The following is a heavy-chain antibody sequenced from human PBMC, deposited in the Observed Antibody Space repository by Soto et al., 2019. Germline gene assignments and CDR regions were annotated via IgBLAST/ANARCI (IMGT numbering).Heavy chain of an antibody. CDR2: MDPNSGNT. CDR1: GYTFTSYD. CDR3: ARTLNYDILPGPGY. Sequence: ASVKVSCKASGYTFTSYDINWVRQATGQGLEWMGWMDPNSGNTGYAQKFQGRVTMTRNTSISTAYMELSSLRSEDTAVYYCARTLNYDILPGPGYWGQGALVTVTS. V-gene: IGHV1-8*01. D-gene: IGHD3-9*01. J-gene: IGHJ4*02.